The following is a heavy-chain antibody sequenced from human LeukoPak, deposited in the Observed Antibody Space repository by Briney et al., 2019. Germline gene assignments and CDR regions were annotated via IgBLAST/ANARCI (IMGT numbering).Heavy chain of an antibody. D-gene: IGHD1-1*01. V-gene: IGHV4-39*01. J-gene: IGHJ3*02. CDR1: GGSISSSRYY. CDR3: ARPRLQLEDAFDI. CDR2: IYYSGST. Sequence: SETLSLTCTVSGGSISSSRYYWGWIRQPPGKGLEWIGSIYYSGSTYYNPSLKSRVTISVDTSKNQFSLKLSSVTAADTAVYYCARPRLQLEDAFDIWGQGTMVTVSS.